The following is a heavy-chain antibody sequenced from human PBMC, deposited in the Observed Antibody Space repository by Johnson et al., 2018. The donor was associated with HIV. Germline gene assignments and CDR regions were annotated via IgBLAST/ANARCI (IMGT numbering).Heavy chain of an antibody. V-gene: IGHV3-66*01. CDR1: AFTVSDNY. D-gene: IGHD3-10*01. J-gene: IGHJ3*02. CDR2: IYTGGST. Sequence: MLLVESGGRLVQPGGSLRLSCAASAFTVSDNYLSWVRQAPGKGLEWVSVIYTGGSTYYADSVTGRFTISRDNSKNTLYLQMNSLRVEDTAVYYCASSYSESDAFDIWGQGTMVTVSS. CDR3: ASSYSESDAFDI.